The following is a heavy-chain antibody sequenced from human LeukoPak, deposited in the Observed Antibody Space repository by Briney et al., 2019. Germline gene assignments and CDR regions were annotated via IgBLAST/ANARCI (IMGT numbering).Heavy chain of an antibody. Sequence: GGSLRLSCTVSGFTFSSNSMSWVRQAPGKGLEWVSFIYSGNTHYSDSVKGRFTISRDNSKNTLYLQMNSLRAEDTAVYYCAKVAKLPAITMIRGVRVSYYMDVWGKGTTVTISS. CDR1: GFTFSSNS. D-gene: IGHD3-10*01. J-gene: IGHJ6*03. CDR3: AKVAKLPAITMIRGVRVSYYMDV. V-gene: IGHV3-53*01. CDR2: IYSGNT.